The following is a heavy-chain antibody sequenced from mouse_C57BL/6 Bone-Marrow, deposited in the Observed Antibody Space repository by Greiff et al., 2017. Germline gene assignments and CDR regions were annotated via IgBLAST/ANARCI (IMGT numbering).Heavy chain of an antibody. CDR1: GFTFSSYA. Sequence: EVKLVESGGGLVKPGGSLKLSCAASGFTFSSYAMSWVRQTPEKRLEWVATISDGGSYTYYPDNVKGRFTLSRDNAKNNLYLQMSHLKSEDTAMYYCASLGGFAYWGQGTLVTVSA. J-gene: IGHJ3*01. D-gene: IGHD4-1*01. CDR2: ISDGGSYT. CDR3: ASLGGFAY. V-gene: IGHV5-4*03.